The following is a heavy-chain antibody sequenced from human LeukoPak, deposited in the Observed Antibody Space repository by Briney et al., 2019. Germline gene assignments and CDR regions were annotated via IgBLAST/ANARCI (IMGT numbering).Heavy chain of an antibody. D-gene: IGHD6-13*01. CDR1: GGSISSNNW. CDR3: ARNLIPEQLVLNF. Sequence: SGTLSLTCAVSGGSISSNNWWSWVRQPPGKGLEWIGEIYHSGSANYNPSLKSRVTMSVDTSKNQFSLNLRSVTPEDTAVYYCARNLIPEQLVLNFWGQGTLVTVSS. CDR2: IYHSGSA. J-gene: IGHJ4*02. V-gene: IGHV4-4*02.